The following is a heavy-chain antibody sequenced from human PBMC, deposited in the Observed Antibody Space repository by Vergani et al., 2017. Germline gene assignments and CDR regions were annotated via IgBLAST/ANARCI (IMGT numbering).Heavy chain of an antibody. Sequence: QVQLQESGPGLVKPSQTLSLTCTVSGGSISSGGYYWSWIRQHPGKGLEWIGYIYYSGSTYYNPSLKSRVTLSLDTPKNQFSLKLSSVTAAATAVYYCASGGPRCSSTCCNAGYYYYMDVWGKGTTVTVSS. CDR1: GGSISSGGYY. D-gene: IGHD2-2*01. J-gene: IGHJ6*03. CDR3: ASGGPRCSSTCCNAGYYYYMDV. V-gene: IGHV4-31*03. CDR2: IYYSGST.